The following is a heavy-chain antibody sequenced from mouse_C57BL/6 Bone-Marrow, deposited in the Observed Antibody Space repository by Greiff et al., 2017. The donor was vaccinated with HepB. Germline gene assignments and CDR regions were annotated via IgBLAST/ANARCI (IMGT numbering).Heavy chain of an antibody. Sequence: VKLQESGAELARPGASVKLSCKASGYTFTSYGISWVKQRTGQGLEWIGEIYPRSGNTYYNEKFKGKATLTADKSSSTAYMELRSLTSEDSAVYFCAREGALYAMDYWGQGTSVTVSS. CDR1: GYTFTSYG. J-gene: IGHJ4*01. D-gene: IGHD6-1*01. V-gene: IGHV1-81*01. CDR3: AREGALYAMDY. CDR2: IYPRSGNT.